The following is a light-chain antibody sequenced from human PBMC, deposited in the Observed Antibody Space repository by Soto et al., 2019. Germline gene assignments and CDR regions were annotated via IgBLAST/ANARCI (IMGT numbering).Light chain of an antibody. J-gene: IGLJ2*01. CDR1: SSDVSAYQF. CDR2: DVN. V-gene: IGLV2-11*01. CDR3: CSYAGRYTRI. Sequence: QSVLTQPRSVSGSPGQSVTISCTGSSSDVSAYQFVSWYQQHPGKAPKLILYDVNQRPSGVPDRFSGSKSGVTASLTISGLQAEDEADYYCCSYAGRYTRIFGGGTKVTVL.